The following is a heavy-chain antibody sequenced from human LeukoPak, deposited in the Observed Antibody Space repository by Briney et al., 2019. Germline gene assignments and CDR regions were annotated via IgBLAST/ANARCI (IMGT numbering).Heavy chain of an antibody. CDR3: ARELVVAASFYDMDV. V-gene: IGHV4-39*07. Sequence: GSLRLSCAASGFTFSSYWMSWIRQPPGKGLEWIGSIYYSGSTYYNPSLKSRVTISVDTSKNQFSLKLSSVTAADTAVYYCARELVVAASFYDMDVWGKGTTVTVSS. J-gene: IGHJ6*03. CDR2: IYYSGST. D-gene: IGHD2-15*01. CDR1: GFTFSSYW.